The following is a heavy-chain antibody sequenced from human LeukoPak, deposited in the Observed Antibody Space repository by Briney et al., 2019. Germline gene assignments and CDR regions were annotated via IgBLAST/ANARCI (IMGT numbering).Heavy chain of an antibody. J-gene: IGHJ4*02. CDR1: GFTFSSYS. Sequence: GGSLRLSCAASGFTFSSYSMNWVRQAPGKGLEWVAVISYDGSNKYYADSVKGRFTISRDNSKNTLYLQMNSLRAEDTAVYYCARDDGLLGATPPFDYWGQGTLVTVSS. D-gene: IGHD1-26*01. CDR2: ISYDGSNK. CDR3: ARDDGLLGATPPFDY. V-gene: IGHV3-30*03.